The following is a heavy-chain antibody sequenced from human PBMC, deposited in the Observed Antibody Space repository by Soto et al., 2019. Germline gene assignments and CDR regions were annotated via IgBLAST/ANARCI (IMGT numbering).Heavy chain of an antibody. CDR3: ARSLYYDILTGLY. D-gene: IGHD3-9*01. Sequence: GPVKGSRPGSCFTLSNHGINWGRQAPGQGLEWMGWISAYNGNTNYAQKLQGRVTMTTDTSTSTAYMELRSLRSDDTAVYYCARSLYYDILTGLYWGQGTLVTVSS. CDR2: ISAYNGNT. V-gene: IGHV1-18*01. CDR1: CFTLSNHG. J-gene: IGHJ4*02.